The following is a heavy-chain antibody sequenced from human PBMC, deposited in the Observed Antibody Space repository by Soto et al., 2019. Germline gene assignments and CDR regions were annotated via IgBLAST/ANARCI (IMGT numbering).Heavy chain of an antibody. J-gene: IGHJ6*02. D-gene: IGHD3-16*01. CDR1: ACTFSNYV. Sequence: GGSLRLSCAASACTFSNYVMTWVRQPPGKGLEWVSAISASASSTYYADSVRGRFTISRDNSKNTLYLQMSSLRVEDTAIYYCAKAGGGTFDYGVDVWGQGTTVTVSS. CDR3: AKAGGGTFDYGVDV. V-gene: IGHV3-23*01. CDR2: ISASASST.